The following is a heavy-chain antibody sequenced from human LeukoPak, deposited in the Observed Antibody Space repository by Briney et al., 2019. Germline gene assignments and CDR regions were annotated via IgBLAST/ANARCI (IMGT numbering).Heavy chain of an antibody. CDR2: INPNSGDT. CDR3: VSDRSDGGYAESNGYPTFDL. J-gene: IGHJ2*01. CDR1: GYTFTGYY. V-gene: IGHV1-2*02. Sequence: ASVKVSCKASGYTFTGYYMHWVRQVGQGLEWMGWINPNSGDTTYAQKFRGRVTMTEDTSTDTAYMELINLRSDDTAVYYCVSDRSDGGYAESNGYPTFDLWGRGTLVTVSS. D-gene: IGHD5-24*01.